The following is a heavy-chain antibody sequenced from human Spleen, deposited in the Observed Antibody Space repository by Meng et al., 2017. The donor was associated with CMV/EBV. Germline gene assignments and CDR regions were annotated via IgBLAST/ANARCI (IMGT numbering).Heavy chain of an antibody. Sequence: GESLKISCAASGFTFSSYAMHWVRQAPGKGLEWVAVISYDGSNKYYADSVKGRFTISRDNSKNTLYLQMNSLRAEDTAVYYCARGGGSAPFELWGRGTLVTVSS. D-gene: IGHD3-16*01. J-gene: IGHJ2*01. CDR2: ISYDGSNK. CDR3: ARGGGSAPFEL. V-gene: IGHV3-30*04. CDR1: GFTFSSYA.